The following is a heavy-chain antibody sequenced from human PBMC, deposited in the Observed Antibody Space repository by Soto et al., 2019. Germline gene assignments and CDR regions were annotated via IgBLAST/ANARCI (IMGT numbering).Heavy chain of an antibody. CDR2: IRNQTYGGTP. Sequence: PAGSLRVSGAASGCTFENEAINWVRQAPGKGVEWVGLIRNQTYGGTPEYAASIKGRFTISRDDSNDSASLQMNSLYTEDSAVYYCTRAESPDTAYFSDYWGQRTLVTVSS. V-gene: IGHV3-49*04. CDR1: GCTFENEA. D-gene: IGHD3-3*01. J-gene: IGHJ4*02. CDR3: TRAESPDTAYFSDY.